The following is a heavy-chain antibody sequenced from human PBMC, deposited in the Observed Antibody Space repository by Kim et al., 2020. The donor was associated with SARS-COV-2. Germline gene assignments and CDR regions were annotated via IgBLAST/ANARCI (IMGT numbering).Heavy chain of an antibody. Sequence: GGSLRLSCAASGFTFSSYAMHWVRQAPGKGLEWVAVISFDGRNKYYADSAKGRFTISRDKAKKTRYPQIHILRAEDTDVDYCARARNYYDSPEYYY. CDR3: ARARNYYDSPEYYY. CDR2: ISFDGRNK. CDR1: GFTFSSYA. V-gene: IGHV3-30*04. J-gene: IGHJ6*01. D-gene: IGHD3-22*01.